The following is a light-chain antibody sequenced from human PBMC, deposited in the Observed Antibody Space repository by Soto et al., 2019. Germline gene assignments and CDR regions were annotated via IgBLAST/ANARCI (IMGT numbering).Light chain of an antibody. CDR3: QHYANWPLT. CDR2: DTS. CDR1: QIVTIN. Sequence: EVVLTQSPGTLSLSPGERATLSCRASQIVTINSLAWYQQKPGQPPRLLIYDTSIRATGVPARFRGSASGTEFTLTITSLQSEDFAVYYCQHYANWPLTFGGGTRVESK. V-gene: IGKV3-15*01. J-gene: IGKJ4*01.